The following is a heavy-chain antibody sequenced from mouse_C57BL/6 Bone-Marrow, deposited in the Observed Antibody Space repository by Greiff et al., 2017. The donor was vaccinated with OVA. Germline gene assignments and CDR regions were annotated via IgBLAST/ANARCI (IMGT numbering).Heavy chain of an antibody. CDR3: ALITTVVRRYFDV. CDR2: VYPYNGGT. Sequence: EVQLVESGPVLVKPGPSVKISCKASGFTFTDYYMHWVKQSHGKSLEWIGLVYPYNGGTSYNQKFKGKATLTVDTSSSTAYMELNSLTSEDSAVYYCALITTVVRRYFDVWGTGTTVTVSS. V-gene: IGHV1-36*01. D-gene: IGHD1-1*01. CDR1: GFTFTDYY. J-gene: IGHJ1*03.